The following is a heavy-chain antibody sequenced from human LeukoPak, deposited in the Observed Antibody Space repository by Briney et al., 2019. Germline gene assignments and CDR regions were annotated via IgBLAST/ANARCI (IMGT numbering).Heavy chain of an antibody. V-gene: IGHV3-23*01. CDR1: GFTFSSYA. CDR2: ISGSGGST. CDR3: AKEGGLFLDTPPHPY. Sequence: PGGSLRLSCAASGFTFSSYAMSWVRQAPGKGLEWVSAISGSGGSTYYADSVKGRFTISRDNSKNTLYLQTNSLRAEDTAVYYCAKEGGLFLDTPPHPYWGQGTLVTVSS. J-gene: IGHJ4*02. D-gene: IGHD2-21*01.